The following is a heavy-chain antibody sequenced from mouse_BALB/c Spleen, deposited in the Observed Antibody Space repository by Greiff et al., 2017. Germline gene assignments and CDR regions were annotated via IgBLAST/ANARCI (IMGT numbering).Heavy chain of an antibody. CDR1: GFSLTGYG. CDR3: ASPRYGSSYWFAY. J-gene: IGHJ3*01. Sequence: QVQLKQSGPGLVAPSQSLSITCTVSGFSLTGYGVNWVRQPPGKGLEWLGMIWGDGSTDYNSALKSRLSISKDNSKSQVFLKMNSLQTDDTARYYCASPRYGSSYWFAYWGQGTLVTVSA. D-gene: IGHD1-1*01. CDR2: IWGDGST. V-gene: IGHV2-6-7*01.